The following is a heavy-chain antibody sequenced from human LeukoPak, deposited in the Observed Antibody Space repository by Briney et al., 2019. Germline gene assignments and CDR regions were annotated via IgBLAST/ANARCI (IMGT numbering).Heavy chain of an antibody. CDR1: GDSINSATYY. V-gene: IGHV4-31*02. D-gene: IGHD6-6*01. CDR2: FDSSGRT. Sequence: SETLSLTCRVSGDSINSATYYWTWIRQHPGKGLEWVGYFDSSGRTYYNPSLKNRVTISRDTSTNQFSLNLDSVTAADTAMYYCARESTSSSSSFYFDPWGRGTLVTVSS. J-gene: IGHJ4*02. CDR3: ARESTSSSSSFYFDP.